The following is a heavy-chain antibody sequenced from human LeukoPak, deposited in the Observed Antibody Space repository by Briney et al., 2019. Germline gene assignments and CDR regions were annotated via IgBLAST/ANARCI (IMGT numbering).Heavy chain of an antibody. J-gene: IGHJ4*02. V-gene: IGHV4-39*07. Sequence: SETLSLTCTVSGGSISSSNYYWGWIRQPPGKGLEWIGSIYYSGSTYYNPSLKSRVTISVDTSKNQFSLKLSSVTAADTAVYYCARVYCSGGSCYLDYWGQGTLVTVSS. D-gene: IGHD2-15*01. CDR3: ARVYCSGGSCYLDY. CDR2: IYYSGST. CDR1: GGSISSSNYY.